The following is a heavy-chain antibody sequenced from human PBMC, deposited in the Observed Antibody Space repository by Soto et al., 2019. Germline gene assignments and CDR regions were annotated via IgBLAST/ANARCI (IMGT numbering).Heavy chain of an antibody. D-gene: IGHD2-21*02. CDR1: GFAISSNY. CDR2: IYSGGNT. Sequence: PGGSLRLSCAASGFAISSNYMTWVRQAPGKGLEWVSVIYSGGNTYYVDSVKGRFTIARDNSKNTLYLQMNSLRAEDTAVYYCARIAYGTAWYIDYWGQGSLVTVSS. J-gene: IGHJ4*02. CDR3: ARIAYGTAWYIDY. V-gene: IGHV3-53*01.